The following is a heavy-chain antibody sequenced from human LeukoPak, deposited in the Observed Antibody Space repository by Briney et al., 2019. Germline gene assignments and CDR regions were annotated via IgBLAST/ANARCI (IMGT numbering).Heavy chain of an antibody. CDR2: ISYDGSNK. D-gene: IGHD4-17*01. J-gene: IGHJ5*02. Sequence: QPGRSLRLSCAASGFTFSSYAMHWVRQAPGKGLEWVAVISYDGSNKYYADSVKGRFTISRDNSKNTLYLQMNSLKTEDTAVYYCTTDNGDYGRAWWFDPWGQGTLVTVSS. CDR3: TTDNGDYGRAWWFDP. CDR1: GFTFSSYA. V-gene: IGHV3-30*04.